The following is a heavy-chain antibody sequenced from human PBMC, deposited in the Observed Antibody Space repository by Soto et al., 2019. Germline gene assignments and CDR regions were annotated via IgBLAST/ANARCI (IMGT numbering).Heavy chain of an antibody. CDR3: ARRRYFDWLSGDYGMDV. J-gene: IGHJ6*02. Sequence: ASVKVSCKASGGTFSSYAISWVRQAPGQGLEWMGGIIPIFGTANYAQKFQGRVTITAGKSTSTAYMELSSLRSEDTAVYYCARRRYFDWLSGDYGMDVWGQGTTVTVSS. CDR1: GGTFSSYA. CDR2: IIPIFGTA. V-gene: IGHV1-69*06. D-gene: IGHD3-9*01.